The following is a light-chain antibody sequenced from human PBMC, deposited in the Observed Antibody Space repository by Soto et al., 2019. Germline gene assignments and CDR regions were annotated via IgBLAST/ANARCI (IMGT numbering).Light chain of an antibody. Sequence: QSVLTQPASVSGSSGQSITIYCTGTSSDVGGYNYVCWYQQHPGKAPKLMIYDVSNRPSGVSNRFSGSKSGNTASLTISGLQAEDEADYYCSSYTSSSTLYVFGTGTKVTVL. J-gene: IGLJ1*01. CDR1: SSDVGGYNY. V-gene: IGLV2-14*01. CDR2: DVS. CDR3: SSYTSSSTLYV.